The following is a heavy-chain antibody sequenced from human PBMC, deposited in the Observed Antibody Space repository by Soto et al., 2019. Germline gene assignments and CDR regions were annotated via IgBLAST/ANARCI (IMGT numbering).Heavy chain of an antibody. Sequence: ASVKVSCKASGYTFTNYDINWVRQATGQGLEWMGWMNPSNGNTGYAQKFQGRVTMTRDTSISTAYMELSSLTSADTAVYYCARFARPQLPTLDYWGQGALVTVSS. D-gene: IGHD2-15*01. J-gene: IGHJ4*02. CDR3: ARFARPQLPTLDY. V-gene: IGHV1-8*01. CDR1: GYTFTNYD. CDR2: MNPSNGNT.